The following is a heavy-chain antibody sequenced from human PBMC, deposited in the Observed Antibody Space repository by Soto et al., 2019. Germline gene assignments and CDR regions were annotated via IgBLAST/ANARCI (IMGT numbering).Heavy chain of an antibody. CDR1: GFTLRSYW. D-gene: IGHD3-10*01. Sequence: GGALRLSCEAAGFTLRSYWRSWFRQAPGKGRAWLATIKTDASEKTDMDSVKGRFTGSRGDAKDSLYLQMDSLRAEDTAVYYCARDSGYGSGSSVNHYLDCWGRGTLVTVSS. CDR3: ARDSGYGSGSSVNHYLDC. CDR2: IKTDASEK. J-gene: IGHJ4*01. V-gene: IGHV3-7*01.